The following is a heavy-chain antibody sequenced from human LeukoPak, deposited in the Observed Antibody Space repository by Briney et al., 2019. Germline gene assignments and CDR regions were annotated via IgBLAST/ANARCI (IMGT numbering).Heavy chain of an antibody. V-gene: IGHV3-48*01. J-gene: IGHJ4*02. Sequence: GGSLRLSCAASGFTFSSYGMTWVRQAPGKGLEWVSYISSSSSTIYYADSVKGRFTISRDNAKNSLYLQLNSLRAEDTAVYYCARATQRDFDYWGQGTLVTVSS. CDR2: ISSSSSTI. CDR1: GFTFSSYG. CDR3: ARATQRDFDY.